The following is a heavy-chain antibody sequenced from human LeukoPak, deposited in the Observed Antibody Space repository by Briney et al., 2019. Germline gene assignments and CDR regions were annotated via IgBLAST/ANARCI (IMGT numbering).Heavy chain of an antibody. CDR1: GYSFTSYW. CDR3: ARQGRVVGVAGRGDY. J-gene: IGHJ4*02. CDR2: IYPGDSDT. V-gene: IGHV5-51*01. D-gene: IGHD6-19*01. Sequence: GESLKISCKGFGYSFTSYWIGWVRQMPGKGLEWMGIIYPGDSDTRYSPSFQGQVTISADKSISTAYLQWSSLKASDTAMYYCARQGRVVGVAGRGDYWGQGTLVTVSS.